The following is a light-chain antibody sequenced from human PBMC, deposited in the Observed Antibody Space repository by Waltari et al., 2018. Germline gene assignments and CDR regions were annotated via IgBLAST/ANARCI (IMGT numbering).Light chain of an antibody. CDR2: EVI. Sequence: QSALTQPASVSGSPGQSITISCTGTSSDVGFYNLVSWYQQHPDKAPKLLVYEVIERPSVVSNRFSGSKSGNTASLTIAGLQAEDEADYYCCSYVGRNIWVFGGGTKVTVL. J-gene: IGLJ3*02. CDR3: CSYVGRNIWV. CDR1: SSDVGFYNL. V-gene: IGLV2-23*02.